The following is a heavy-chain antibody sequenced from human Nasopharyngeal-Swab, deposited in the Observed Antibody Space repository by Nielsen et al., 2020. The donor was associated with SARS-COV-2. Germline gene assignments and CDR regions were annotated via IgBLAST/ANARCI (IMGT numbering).Heavy chain of an antibody. Sequence: WVRQAPGQRLEWMGWINAGNGNTKYSQKVQGRVAITRDTSASTAYMELSSLRSEDTAVYYCARGCSSTSCPQGVGWFDPWGQGTLVTVSS. J-gene: IGHJ5*02. V-gene: IGHV1-3*01. CDR2: INAGNGNT. CDR3: ARGCSSTSCPQGVGWFDP. D-gene: IGHD2-2*01.